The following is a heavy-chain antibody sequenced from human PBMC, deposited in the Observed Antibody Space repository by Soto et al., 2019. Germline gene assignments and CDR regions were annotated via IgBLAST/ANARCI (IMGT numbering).Heavy chain of an antibody. D-gene: IGHD2-15*01. Sequence: SVKVSCKASGGTFSSYAISWVRQAPGQGLEWMGGIIPIFGTANYAQKFQGRVTITADESTSTAYMELSSLRSEDTAVYYCARFCSGGSCYPKPNWFDPWGQGTLVTVSS. CDR2: IIPIFGTA. CDR3: ARFCSGGSCYPKPNWFDP. J-gene: IGHJ5*02. CDR1: GGTFSSYA. V-gene: IGHV1-69*13.